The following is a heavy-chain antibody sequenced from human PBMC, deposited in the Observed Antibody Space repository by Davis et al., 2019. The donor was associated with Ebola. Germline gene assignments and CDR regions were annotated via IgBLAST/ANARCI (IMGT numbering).Heavy chain of an antibody. Sequence: SVNVSCMASPYIYTSYAIHCPRQAPGHRHEWMGSINAGIGDSKYSLKFRGRVTITRDTSASTSYMELSSLISEEKAVFYCARGETVAGTRGHSWFGPWCPGGVVAVSS. CDR3: ARGETVAGTRGHSWFGP. V-gene: IGHV1-3*01. CDR1: PYIYTSYA. CDR2: INAGIGDS. D-gene: IGHD6-19*01. J-gene: IGHJ5*02.